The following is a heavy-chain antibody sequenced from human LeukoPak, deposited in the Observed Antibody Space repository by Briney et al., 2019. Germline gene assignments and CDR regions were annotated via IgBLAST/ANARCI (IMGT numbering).Heavy chain of an antibody. Sequence: GASVKVSCKASGYTFTGYYMHWVRQAPGQGLEWMGWINPNSGGTNYAQEFQGWVTMTRDTTISTAYMELSRLRSDDTAVYYCARDITGTTGLGVDAFDIWGQGTMVTVSS. CDR2: INPNSGGT. V-gene: IGHV1-2*04. D-gene: IGHD1-20*01. J-gene: IGHJ3*02. CDR1: GYTFTGYY. CDR3: ARDITGTTGLGVDAFDI.